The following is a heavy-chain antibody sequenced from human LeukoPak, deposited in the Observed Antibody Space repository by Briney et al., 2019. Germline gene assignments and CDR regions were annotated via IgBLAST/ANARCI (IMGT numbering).Heavy chain of an antibody. CDR3: VKDSGVRSSGWYGDY. J-gene: IGHJ4*02. CDR2: ITTTSST. V-gene: IGHV3-23*01. D-gene: IGHD6-19*01. CDR1: GFTFSNYA. Sequence: GGSLRLSCAASGFTFSNYAMAWVRQAPGKGLEWVSSITTTSSTYYADSVKGRFTVSRDNSKNALSLQMKSLRAEDTAVYYCVKDSGVRSSGWYGDYWGQGTLVTVSS.